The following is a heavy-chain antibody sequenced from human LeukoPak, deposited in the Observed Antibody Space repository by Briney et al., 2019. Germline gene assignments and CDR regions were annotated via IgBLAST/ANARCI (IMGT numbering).Heavy chain of an antibody. CDR3: ARPPAAADTLSNWYFDL. CDR1: GFSFTGHW. Sequence: GESLKISCKGSGFSFTGHWIGWVRQLPGKGLEWMGIIYGGDPGTRYSPSFQGQVTISADKSITTAYLQWSSLKTSDTAMYYCARPPAAADTLSNWYFDLWGRGTLVTVSS. CDR2: IYGGDPGT. J-gene: IGHJ2*01. D-gene: IGHD6-13*01. V-gene: IGHV5-51*01.